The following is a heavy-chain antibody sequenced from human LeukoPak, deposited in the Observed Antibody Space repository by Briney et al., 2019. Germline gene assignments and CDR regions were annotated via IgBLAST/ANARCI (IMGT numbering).Heavy chain of an antibody. D-gene: IGHD2-2*01. Sequence: NPSETLSLTCTVSGGSISSYYWSWIRQPPGKGLEWIGYIYYSGSTNYNPSLKSRTTMSVDTSKNQLSLRLSSVTAADRAVYYCAREGPAASTSFYYFMDVWGKGTTVTVSS. CDR1: GGSISSYY. CDR3: AREGPAASTSFYYFMDV. J-gene: IGHJ6*03. CDR2: IYYSGST. V-gene: IGHV4-59*12.